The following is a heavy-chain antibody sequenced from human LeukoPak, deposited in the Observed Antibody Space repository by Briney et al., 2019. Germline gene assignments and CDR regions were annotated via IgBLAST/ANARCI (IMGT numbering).Heavy chain of an antibody. D-gene: IGHD4-17*01. J-gene: IGHJ4*02. CDR1: GFTLSSTA. CDR3: VTEVRRRYFDS. CDR2: TSYDGTTK. Sequence: GGSLRLSCTASGFTLSSTAMHWVRQAPGKGLEWVAVTSYDGTTKYYADSVKGRFTISRDNSENTLYLQMNSLRPEDTAVYYCVTEVRRRYFDSWGQGTLVTVSS. V-gene: IGHV3-30*01.